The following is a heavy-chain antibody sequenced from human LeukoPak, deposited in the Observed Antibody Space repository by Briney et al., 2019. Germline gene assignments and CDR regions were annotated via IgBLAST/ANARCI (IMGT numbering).Heavy chain of an antibody. J-gene: IGHJ5*02. Sequence: GGSLRLSCAASGFIVNTNDMSWVRQAPGKGLEWVSVIANDGRTYYADSVKGRFTISRDNSKNTLDLQMNSLRVEDTAVYYCAKEEAKWEWFDPWGQGTLVTVSS. CDR1: GFIVNTND. V-gene: IGHV3-66*01. D-gene: IGHD1-26*01. CDR2: IANDGRT. CDR3: AKEEAKWEWFDP.